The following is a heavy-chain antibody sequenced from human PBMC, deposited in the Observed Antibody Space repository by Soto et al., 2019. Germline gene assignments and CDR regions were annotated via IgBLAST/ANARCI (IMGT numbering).Heavy chain of an antibody. CDR3: DTHSGWAWYFDL. Sequence: GASVKVSCKVSGYTLTELSMHWVRQAPGKGLEWMGGFDPEDGETIYAQKFQGRVTMTEDTSTDTAYMELSSLRSEDTAVYYCDTHSGWAWYFDLWGRGTLVTVSS. J-gene: IGHJ2*01. D-gene: IGHD6-19*01. V-gene: IGHV1-24*01. CDR1: GYTLTELS. CDR2: FDPEDGET.